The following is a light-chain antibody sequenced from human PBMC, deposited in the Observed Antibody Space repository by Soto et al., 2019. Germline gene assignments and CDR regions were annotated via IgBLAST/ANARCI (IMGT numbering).Light chain of an antibody. Sequence: DIQMTQSPSSLSASVVDRVTITCLASQSISSYLNWYQQKPGKAPKLLIYAASSMQSGVPSRFSGSGSGTAFTLTISSLQPEDVATYYCQQSYSTLGITFGPGPKVDIK. CDR2: AAS. CDR1: QSISSY. CDR3: QQSYSTLGIT. V-gene: IGKV1-39*01. J-gene: IGKJ3*01.